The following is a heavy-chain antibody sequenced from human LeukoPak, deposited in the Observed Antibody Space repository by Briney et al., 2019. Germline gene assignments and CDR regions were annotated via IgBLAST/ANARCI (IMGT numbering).Heavy chain of an antibody. CDR3: ARGMGSSYYSYGVDV. CDR1: GGSISGYY. Sequence: SETLSLTCTVAGGSISGYYWSWVRQPPGKGLEWIGYIYYSGSTNYNPSLKTRVTISVDTSKNQFSLKLTSVSAADTAVYYCARGMGSSYYSYGVDVWGQGTTVTVS. D-gene: IGHD6-6*01. CDR2: IYYSGST. J-gene: IGHJ6*02. V-gene: IGHV4-59*01.